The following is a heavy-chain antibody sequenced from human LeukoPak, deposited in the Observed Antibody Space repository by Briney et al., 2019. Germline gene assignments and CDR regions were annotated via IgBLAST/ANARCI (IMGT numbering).Heavy chain of an antibody. J-gene: IGHJ5*02. V-gene: IGHV1-2*02. CDR3: ARSSSGAASGIP. D-gene: IGHD6-6*01. CDR2: INPNSGGT. CDR1: GYTFTGYY. Sequence: GASVTVSCKASGYTFTGYYMHWVRQAPGQGLEWMGWINPNSGGTNYAQKFQGRVTMTRDTSISTAYMELSRLRSDDTAVYYCARSSSGAASGIPWGQGTLVTVSS.